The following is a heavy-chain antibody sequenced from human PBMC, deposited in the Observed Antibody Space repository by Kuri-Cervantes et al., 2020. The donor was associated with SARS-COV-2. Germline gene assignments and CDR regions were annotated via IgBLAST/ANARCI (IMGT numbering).Heavy chain of an antibody. CDR3: AKDLGHYGSGSDAFGY. Sequence: GGSLRLSCAASGFTVSSNYMSWVRQAPGKGLEWVSLISGSGGSTYYADSVKGRFTISRDNSKNTLYLQMNSLRAEDTAVYYCAKDLGHYGSGSDAFGYWGQGTLVTVSS. D-gene: IGHD3-10*01. J-gene: IGHJ4*02. CDR2: ISGSGGST. CDR1: GFTVSSNY. V-gene: IGHV3-23*01.